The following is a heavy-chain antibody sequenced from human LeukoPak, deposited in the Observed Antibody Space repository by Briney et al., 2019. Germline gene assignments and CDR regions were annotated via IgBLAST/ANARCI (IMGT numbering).Heavy chain of an antibody. CDR2: INLSGST. D-gene: IGHD3-22*01. Sequence: SETLSLTCAVYGGSFSGYYWSWIRQPPGKGLEWIGEINLSGSTNYNPSLKSRVTISVDTSKNQVSLKLNSVTAADTAVYYCARYSTYYDSTSCYQFDLWGQGTLVTVSS. CDR3: ARYSTYYDSTSCYQFDL. CDR1: GGSFSGYY. V-gene: IGHV4-34*01. J-gene: IGHJ5*02.